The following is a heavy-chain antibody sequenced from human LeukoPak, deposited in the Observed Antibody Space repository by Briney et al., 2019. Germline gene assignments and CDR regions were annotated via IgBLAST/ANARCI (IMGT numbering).Heavy chain of an antibody. J-gene: IGHJ4*02. D-gene: IGHD3-22*01. Sequence: SGGSLRLSCAASGFTFSSYEMNWVRQAPGKVLEWVSFISRSGATIYYADSVKGRFTISRDNAKNSLYLQMNSLRAEDTAVYYCARGHATYYYDSSGYYDYWGQGTLVTVSS. CDR2: ISRSGATI. CDR3: ARGHATYYYDSSGYYDY. V-gene: IGHV3-48*03. CDR1: GFTFSSYE.